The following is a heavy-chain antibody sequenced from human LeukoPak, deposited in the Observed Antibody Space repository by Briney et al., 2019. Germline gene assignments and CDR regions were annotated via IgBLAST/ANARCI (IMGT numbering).Heavy chain of an antibody. V-gene: IGHV4-39*07. J-gene: IGHJ4*02. CDR3: AREKGYCSGGSCYYYRGRSSYFDY. CDR1: GGYMSTNSYY. Sequence: SETLSLTCTVSGGYMSTNSYYWGWVRRPPGKGLEWIGSMYYSGTTYYNPSLKSRVTISVDTSKNQFSLKLSSVTAADTAVYYCAREKGYCSGGSCYYYRGRSSYFDYWGQGTLVTVSS. CDR2: MYYSGTT. D-gene: IGHD2-15*01.